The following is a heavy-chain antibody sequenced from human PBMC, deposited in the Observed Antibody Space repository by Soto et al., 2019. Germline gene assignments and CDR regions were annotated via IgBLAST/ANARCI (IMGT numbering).Heavy chain of an antibody. J-gene: IGHJ2*01. CDR1: GFTFSSYW. V-gene: IGHV3-7*03. D-gene: IGHD5-18*01. CDR3: ARGEYSYGSYWYFDL. Sequence: EVQLVESGGGLVQPGGSLRLSCAASGFTFSSYWMSWVRQAPGKGLEWVANIKQDGSEKYYVDSVKGRFTISRDNAKNSLYLQMNSLRAEDTAVYYCARGEYSYGSYWYFDLWGRGTLVTVSS. CDR2: IKQDGSEK.